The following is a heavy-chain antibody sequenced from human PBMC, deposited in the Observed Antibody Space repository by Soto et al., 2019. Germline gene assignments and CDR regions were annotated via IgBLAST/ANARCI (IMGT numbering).Heavy chain of an antibody. CDR2: INAGNGNT. CDR1: GYTFTNYA. J-gene: IGHJ4*02. CDR3: ARGDYYDIHDY. Sequence: QVQLVQSGAEVKKPGASVKVSCKASGYTFTNYAMHWVRQAPGQRLEWMAWINAGNGNTKSSQKFQGRVTITRDTSASTAYMELSSLRSEDTAVYYCARGDYYDIHDYWGQGTLVTVSS. D-gene: IGHD3-22*01. V-gene: IGHV1-3*01.